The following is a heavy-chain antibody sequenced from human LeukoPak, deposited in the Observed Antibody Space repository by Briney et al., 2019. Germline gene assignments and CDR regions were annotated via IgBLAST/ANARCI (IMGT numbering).Heavy chain of an antibody. J-gene: IGHJ4*02. V-gene: IGHV3-21*01. CDR2: ISSSSSYI. CDR3: ARDRDTFGRAPGPITSDY. CDR1: GFTFSSYS. Sequence: GGSLRLSCAASGFTFSSYSMNWVRQAPGKGLEWVSSISSSSSYIYYADSVKGRFTISRDNAKNSLYLQMNSLRAEDTAVYYCARDRDTFGRAPGPITSDYWGQGTLVTVSS. D-gene: IGHD3-16*01.